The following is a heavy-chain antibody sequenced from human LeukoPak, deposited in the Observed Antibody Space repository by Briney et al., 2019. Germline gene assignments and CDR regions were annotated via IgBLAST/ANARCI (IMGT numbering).Heavy chain of an antibody. Sequence: GASVKVSCKASGYTFTGYYMHWVRQAPGQGLEWMGWINPNSGGTNYAQKVQGRVTMTRDTSISTAYMELSRLRSDDTAVYYCASLSHHSSGWYGGWLDPWGQGTLVTVSS. J-gene: IGHJ5*02. CDR1: GYTFTGYY. V-gene: IGHV1-2*02. CDR2: INPNSGGT. D-gene: IGHD6-19*01. CDR3: ASLSHHSSGWYGGWLDP.